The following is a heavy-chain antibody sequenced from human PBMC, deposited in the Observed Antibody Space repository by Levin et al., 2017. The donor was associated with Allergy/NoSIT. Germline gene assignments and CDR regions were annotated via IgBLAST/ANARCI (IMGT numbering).Heavy chain of an antibody. V-gene: IGHV3-48*01. D-gene: IGHD3-22*01. CDR2: INSRSSPI. CDR1: GFTFSHYG. Sequence: SCAASGFTFSHYGMNWVRQAPGKGLEWVSYINSRSSPIYYADSVKGRFTISRDNAKNSLFLEMNSLRVEDTAVYYCARGEGDYDKSFDYWGQGTLVTVSS. J-gene: IGHJ4*02. CDR3: ARGEGDYDKSFDY.